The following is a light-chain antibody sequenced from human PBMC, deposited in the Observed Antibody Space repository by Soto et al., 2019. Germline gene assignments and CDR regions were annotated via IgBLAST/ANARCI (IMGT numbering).Light chain of an antibody. CDR3: SSYTSNTTPYV. V-gene: IGLV2-14*01. J-gene: IGLJ1*01. Sequence: QSALTQPASVSGSPGQSIAISCTGTSSDVGAYNYVSWYQQHPGKVPKLGIYDVTNRPSGVSDRFSGSKSGNTASPTISGLQAEDEADYYSSSYTSNTTPYVFGTGTKVTVL. CDR1: SSDVGAYNY. CDR2: DVT.